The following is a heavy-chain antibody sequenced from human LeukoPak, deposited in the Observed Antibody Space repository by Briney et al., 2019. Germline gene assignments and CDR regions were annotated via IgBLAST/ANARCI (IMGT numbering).Heavy chain of an antibody. V-gene: IGHV3-66*01. CDR2: IYSGGST. Sequence: GGSLRLSCAASGFTVSSNYMSWVRQAPGKGLEWVSVIYSGGSTHYADSVKGRFTISRDNSKNTLYLQMNSLRAEDTAVYYCARGSYSSSWYVHPKYYFDYWGQGTLVTVSS. D-gene: IGHD6-13*01. CDR1: GFTVSSNY. J-gene: IGHJ4*02. CDR3: ARGSYSSSWYVHPKYYFDY.